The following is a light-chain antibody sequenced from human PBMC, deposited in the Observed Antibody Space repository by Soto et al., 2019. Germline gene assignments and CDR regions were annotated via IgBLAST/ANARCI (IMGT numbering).Light chain of an antibody. CDR1: QSVSSNF. Sequence: EIVLTQSPGSLSLSRGEGATLFCRASQSVSSNFFAWYQQKPGQAPRLLINGASSRATGIPDRFSGSGSGTDFTLTISRLEPADFAVYYCQQYASSVTFGQGTKVEIK. CDR2: GAS. CDR3: QQYASSVT. V-gene: IGKV3-20*01. J-gene: IGKJ1*01.